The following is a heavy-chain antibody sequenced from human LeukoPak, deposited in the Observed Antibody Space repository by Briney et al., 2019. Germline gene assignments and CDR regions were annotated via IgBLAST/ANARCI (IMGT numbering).Heavy chain of an antibody. CDR1: VGSISSYY. CDR2: IYYSGST. J-gene: IGHJ4*02. Sequence: SETLSLTCTVSVGSISSYYWSWIRRPPAKGLEGIGYIYYSGSTNYDPSLKSRVTISVDTSKNQFSLKLSSVTAADTAVYYCARDGYYGSGSYYTDKYYFDYWGQGTLVIVSS. D-gene: IGHD3-10*01. V-gene: IGHV4-59*13. CDR3: ARDGYYGSGSYYTDKYYFDY.